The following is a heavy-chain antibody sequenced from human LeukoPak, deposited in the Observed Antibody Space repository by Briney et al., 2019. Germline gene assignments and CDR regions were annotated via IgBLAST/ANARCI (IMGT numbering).Heavy chain of an antibody. Sequence: PSETLSLTCTVSGGSISSSSYYWGWIRQPPGKGLEWVSAISGSGGSTYYADSVKGRFTISRDNSKNTLYLQMNSLRAEDTAVYYCAKDLIAARPEYYFDYWGQGTLVTVSS. CDR1: GGSISSSSYY. J-gene: IGHJ4*02. V-gene: IGHV3-23*01. D-gene: IGHD6-6*01. CDR3: AKDLIAARPEYYFDY. CDR2: ISGSGGST.